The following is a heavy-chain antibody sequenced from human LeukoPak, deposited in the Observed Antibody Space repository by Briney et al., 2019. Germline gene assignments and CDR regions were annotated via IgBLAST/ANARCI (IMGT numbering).Heavy chain of an antibody. CDR3: ARGPFRGTMIVVARHYNWCDP. J-gene: IGHJ5*02. CDR2: MNPNSGNT. V-gene: IGHV1-8*03. CDR1: GYTFTSYD. D-gene: IGHD3-22*01. Sequence: GASVKVSCKASGYTFTSYDINWVRQATGQGLEWMGWMNPNSGNTGYAQKFQGRVTITRNTSISTAYMELSSLRSEDTAVYYCARGPFRGTMIVVARHYNWCDPWGQGTLVSVSS.